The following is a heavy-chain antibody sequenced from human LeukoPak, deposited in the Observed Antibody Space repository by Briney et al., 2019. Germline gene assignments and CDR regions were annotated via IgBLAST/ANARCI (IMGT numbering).Heavy chain of an antibody. J-gene: IGHJ6*03. CDR2: VFDSGST. CDR3: ARLYQQSKWKYYYYYMDV. V-gene: IGHV4-59*01. Sequence: PSETLSLTCSVSGASFSTNYWSWIRQPPGRGLEWIGYVFDSGSTNYNPSLKSRVTISVDTSTKQFSLRLSSVTAADTVVYYCARLYQQSKWKYYYYYMDVWGKGTAVTVSS. D-gene: IGHD1-1*01. CDR1: GASFSTNY.